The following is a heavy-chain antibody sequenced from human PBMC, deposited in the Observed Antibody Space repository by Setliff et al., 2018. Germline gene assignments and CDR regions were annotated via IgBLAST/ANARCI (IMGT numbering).Heavy chain of an antibody. CDR1: GGSISPYY. CDR2: IFYSGSA. V-gene: IGHV4-59*12. D-gene: IGHD5-12*01. J-gene: IGHJ4*02. Sequence: SETLSLTCSVSGGSISPYYWIWIRQSPGKGLEWIGYIFYSGSARYNPSLESRVTMSVDTSKNQISLSLDSVTAADTALYYCARESRFGYSGYDCAFDYWGQGMLVTVSS. CDR3: ARESRFGYSGYDCAFDY.